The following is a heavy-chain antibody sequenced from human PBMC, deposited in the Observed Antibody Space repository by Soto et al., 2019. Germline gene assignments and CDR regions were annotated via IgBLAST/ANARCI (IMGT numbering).Heavy chain of an antibody. CDR1: GFIFSSYA. D-gene: IGHD4-4*01. V-gene: IGHV3-23*01. CDR3: AKDPDPYSNYYFDY. CDR2: INDSGDGT. J-gene: IGHJ4*02. Sequence: GGSLRLSCAASGFIFSSYAISWVRQAPGKGLEWVSTINDSGDGTYYADSVKGRFTISRDNSKNTLYLQMNSLRAEDTAVYYCAKDPDPYSNYYFDYWGQGTLVTVSS.